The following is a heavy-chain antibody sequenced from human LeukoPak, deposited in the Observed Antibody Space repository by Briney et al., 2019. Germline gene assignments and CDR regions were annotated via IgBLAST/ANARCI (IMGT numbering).Heavy chain of an antibody. CDR1: GYTFTSYG. V-gene: IGHV1-18*01. J-gene: IGHJ6*02. D-gene: IGHD3-9*01. CDR2: ISAYYSNT. CDR3: ARADDISPSYYYGMDV. Sequence: ASVKVSCKASGYTFTSYGISWVRQAPGQGLEWMGWISAYYSNTNYAQKLQGRVTLTTDTSTSTAYMELRSLTSDDTAVYFCARADDISPSYYYGMDVWGPGTTVSVSS.